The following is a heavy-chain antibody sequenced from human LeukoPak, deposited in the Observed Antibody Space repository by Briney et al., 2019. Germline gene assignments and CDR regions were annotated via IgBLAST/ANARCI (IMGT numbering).Heavy chain of an antibody. V-gene: IGHV3-21*01. Sequence: GGSLRLSCAASGFTFDDYAMHWVRQAPGKGLEWVSSISDDSNYIYYADSVEGRFTISRDNAKNSLYLQMNSLRAEDTAVYYCANHLACGSTSCPPFDYWGQGTLVTVSS. CDR3: ANHLACGSTSCPPFDY. CDR2: ISDDSNYI. CDR1: GFTFDDYA. J-gene: IGHJ4*02. D-gene: IGHD2-2*01.